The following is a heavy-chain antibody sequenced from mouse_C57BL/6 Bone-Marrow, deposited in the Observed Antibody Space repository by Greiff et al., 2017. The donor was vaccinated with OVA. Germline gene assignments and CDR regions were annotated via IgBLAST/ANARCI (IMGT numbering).Heavy chain of an antibody. Sequence: VQLQQSGAELARPGASVKMSCKASGYTFTSYTMHWVKQSPGQGLEWIGYINPSSGYTKYNQKFKDKATLTADKSSSTAYMQLSSLTSEDSAVYYCARWDDGYYGFDYWGQGTTLTVSS. CDR2: INPSSGYT. V-gene: IGHV1-4*01. D-gene: IGHD2-3*01. J-gene: IGHJ2*01. CDR3: ARWDDGYYGFDY. CDR1: GYTFTSYT.